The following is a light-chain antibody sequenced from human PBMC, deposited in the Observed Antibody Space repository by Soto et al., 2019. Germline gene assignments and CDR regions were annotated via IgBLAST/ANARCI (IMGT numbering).Light chain of an antibody. Sequence: DIQMTQSPSALSASVGDSLTITCRASQGISSYLNWYQQKPMKAPKLLIYDASTLETGVPSRFSGSGSGTHFTLTISSLQPDDIAVYYCQHYDHLPLTFGGGTKVDTK. V-gene: IGKV1-33*01. CDR2: DAS. J-gene: IGKJ4*01. CDR1: QGISSY. CDR3: QHYDHLPLT.